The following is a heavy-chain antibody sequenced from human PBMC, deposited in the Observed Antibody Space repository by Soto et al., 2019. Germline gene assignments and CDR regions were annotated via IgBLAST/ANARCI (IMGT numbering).Heavy chain of an antibody. CDR2: ISSTTNYI. V-gene: IGHV3-21*06. J-gene: IGHJ4*02. CDR1: GFTCIGHG. CDR3: ARESEDLTSNFDY. Sequence: SLRCAASGFTCIGHGRNWVSPDKGKGLEWVSSISSTTNYIYYGDSMKGRFTISRDNAKNSLYLEMNSLRAEDTAVYYCARESEDLTSNFDYLVQGTLVTVSS.